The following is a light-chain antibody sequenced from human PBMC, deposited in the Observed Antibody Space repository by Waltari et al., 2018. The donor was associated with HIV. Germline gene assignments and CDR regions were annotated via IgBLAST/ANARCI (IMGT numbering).Light chain of an antibody. V-gene: IGKV2-28*01. CDR1: QSLLHSNGYNY. CDR2: LGS. CDR3: MQALQTPPFRVGFN. Sequence: DIVMTQSPLSLPVTPGEPASISCRSSQSLLHSNGYNYLDWYLQKPGQSPQLLIYLGSNRASGVPDRFSGSGSGTDFTLKISRVEAEDVGVYYCMQALQTPPFRVGFNFGQGTKLEIK. J-gene: IGKJ2*01.